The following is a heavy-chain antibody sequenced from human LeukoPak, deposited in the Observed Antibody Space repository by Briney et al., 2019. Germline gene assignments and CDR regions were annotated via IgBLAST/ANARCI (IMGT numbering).Heavy chain of an antibody. Sequence: PGRSLRLSCAASGFTFSSYAMSWVRQAPGKGLEWVSAISGSGGSTYYADSVKGRFTISRDNSKNTLYLQMNSLRAEDTAVYYCAKDELEGRQPLDYWGQGTLVTVSS. CDR3: AKDELEGRQPLDY. CDR1: GFTFSSYA. CDR2: ISGSGGST. D-gene: IGHD3-3*01. V-gene: IGHV3-23*01. J-gene: IGHJ4*02.